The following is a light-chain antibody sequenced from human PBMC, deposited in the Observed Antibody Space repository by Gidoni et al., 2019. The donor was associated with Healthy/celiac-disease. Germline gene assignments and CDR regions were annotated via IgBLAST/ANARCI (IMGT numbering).Light chain of an antibody. CDR3: QQRSNWPPYT. Sequence: EIALTQSPATLSLSPGERATLSCRASQSVSSYLVWYQQKPGQAPRLLIYDASNRATGIPARFSGSGSGTDFTLTINSLEPEDFAVYYCQQRSNWPPYTFGQGTKLEIK. CDR2: DAS. V-gene: IGKV3-11*01. CDR1: QSVSSY. J-gene: IGKJ2*01.